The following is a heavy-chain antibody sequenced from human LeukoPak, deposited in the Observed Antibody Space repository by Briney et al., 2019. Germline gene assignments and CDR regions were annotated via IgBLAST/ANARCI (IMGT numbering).Heavy chain of an antibody. CDR3: AKEWLEKYYYMDV. J-gene: IGHJ6*03. CDR1: GFTFSSYG. V-gene: IGHV3-30*02. CDR2: LPYDETNK. D-gene: IGHD3-22*01. Sequence: PGGSLRLSCAASGFTFSSYGMHWVRQAPGKGLEWVVFLPYDETNKYYADSVKGRFTISRDNSKNTLYLQLNSLRPEDSAVYYRAKEWLEKYYYMDVWGKGTTVTVSS.